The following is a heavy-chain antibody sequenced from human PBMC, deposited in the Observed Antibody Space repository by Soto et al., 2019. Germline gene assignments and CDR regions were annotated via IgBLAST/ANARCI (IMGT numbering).Heavy chain of an antibody. CDR3: ARDPMVRGVIGDGMDV. Sequence: EVQLVETGGGLIQPGGSLRLSCAASGLTVSSNYMSWVRQAPGKGLEWVSVIYSGGSTYYADSVKGRFTISRDNSKNTLYLQMNSLRAEDTAVYYCARDPMVRGVIGDGMDVWGQGTTVTVSS. CDR2: IYSGGST. J-gene: IGHJ6*02. V-gene: IGHV3-53*02. CDR1: GLTVSSNY. D-gene: IGHD3-10*01.